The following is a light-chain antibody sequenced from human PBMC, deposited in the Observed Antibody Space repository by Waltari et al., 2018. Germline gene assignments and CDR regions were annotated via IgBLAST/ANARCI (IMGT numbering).Light chain of an antibody. CDR3: QKYVNLPAT. CDR1: QSVSKY. CDR2: DAS. Sequence: EIVLTQSPGTLSLSPGERATLSCRASQSVSKYLAWYQQKPGQAPRLLIYDASTRATGIPDRFSGSVSGTDFSLTISRLEPEDFAVYYCQKYVNLPATFGQGTKVEIK. J-gene: IGKJ1*01. V-gene: IGKV3-20*01.